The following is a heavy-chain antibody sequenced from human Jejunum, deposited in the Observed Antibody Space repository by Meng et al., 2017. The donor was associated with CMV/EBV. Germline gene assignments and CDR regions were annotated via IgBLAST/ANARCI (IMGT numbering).Heavy chain of an antibody. CDR2: ISTSSTDI. D-gene: IGHD2/OR15-2a*01. CDR3: VRDGYRIVRPDAFDI. V-gene: IGHV3-21*01. CDR1: FILRTYN. Sequence: FILRTYNMHWVRQAPGQGLEWVSSISTSSTDIYYADSVKGRFTIFRNNARNALYLQMNSLRAEDTAVYYCVRDGYRIVRPDAFDIWGQGTVVTVSS. J-gene: IGHJ3*02.